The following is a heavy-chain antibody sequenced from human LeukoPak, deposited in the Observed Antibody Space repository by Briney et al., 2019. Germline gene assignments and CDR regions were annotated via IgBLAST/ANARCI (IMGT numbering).Heavy chain of an antibody. D-gene: IGHD6-13*01. CDR2: IYYSGST. J-gene: IGHJ6*02. CDR3: ARGAVIAAADEYYYGMDV. V-gene: IGHV4-59*01. Sequence: SETLSLTCTVSGGSISSYYWSWIRQPPGKGLEWIGYIYYSGSTNYSPSLKSRVTISVDTSKNQFSLKLSSVTAADTAVYYCARGAVIAAADEYYYGMDVWGQGTTVTVSS. CDR1: GGSISSYY.